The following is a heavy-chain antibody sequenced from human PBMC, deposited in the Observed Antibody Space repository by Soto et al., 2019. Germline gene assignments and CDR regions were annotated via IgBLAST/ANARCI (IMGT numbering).Heavy chain of an antibody. CDR3: ARDREATCDYYYYYMDV. J-gene: IGHJ6*03. CDR1: GYTFTSYA. Sequence: ASGKVSCEASGYTFTSYAMHWVRQAPGQRLEWMGWINAGNDNTKYSQKFQGRVTITRDTSASTAYMELSSLRSEDTAVYYCARDREATCDYYYYYMDVWGKGTTVTVS. D-gene: IGHD5-12*01. CDR2: INAGNDNT. V-gene: IGHV1-3*01.